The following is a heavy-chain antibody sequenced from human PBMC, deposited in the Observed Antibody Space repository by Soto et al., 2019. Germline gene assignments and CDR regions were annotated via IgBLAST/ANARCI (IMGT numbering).Heavy chain of an antibody. CDR1: GFTFSSYA. CDR2: IRGNGDPP. Sequence: VGSLRLSCSASGFTFSSYAMHWVRPAPGKGLEYVSGIRGNGDPPFYADSVKGRFTISRDNSKNTLYLQMSSLSADDTAVYYCVKSRGGNNFDFFDWGQGALVTVS. CDR3: VKSRGGNNFDFFD. J-gene: IGHJ4*02. D-gene: IGHD5-12*01. V-gene: IGHV3-64D*06.